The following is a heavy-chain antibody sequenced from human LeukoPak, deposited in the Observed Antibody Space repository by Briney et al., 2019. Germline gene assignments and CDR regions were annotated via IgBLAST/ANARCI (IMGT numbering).Heavy chain of an antibody. J-gene: IGHJ4*02. CDR2: ISSSGSAI. D-gene: IGHD3-22*01. Sequence: GGSLRLSCAASGFTFSSYAVSWIRQAPGKGLEWVSSISSSGSAIYYADSVKGRFTISRDNAKNSLYLQMNSLRAEDTAVYYCARDFTHYYDSSGHPLAYWGQGTLVTVSS. CDR3: ARDFTHYYDSSGHPLAY. V-gene: IGHV3-11*01. CDR1: GFTFSSYA.